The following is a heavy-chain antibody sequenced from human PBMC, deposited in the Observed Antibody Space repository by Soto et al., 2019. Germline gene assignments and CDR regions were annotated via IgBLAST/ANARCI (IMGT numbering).Heavy chain of an antibody. CDR2: IVPMFGTA. J-gene: IGHJ5*02. D-gene: IGHD3-3*01. Sequence: QVQLVQSGAEVKKPGSSVNVSCKTSGGTFGNSAVTWVRQAPGQGLEWLGGIVPMFGTANYAQNFQGRVRSTADESTITAYMELNSLKTDDTAVYYCARDGDPQSAFWSGPLGGGRFDPWGQGTLVTVSS. CDR3: ARDGDPQSAFWSGPLGGGRFDP. CDR1: GGTFGNSA. V-gene: IGHV1-69*12.